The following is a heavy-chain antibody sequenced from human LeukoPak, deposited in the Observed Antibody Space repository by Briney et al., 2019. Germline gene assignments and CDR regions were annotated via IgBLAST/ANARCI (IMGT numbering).Heavy chain of an antibody. Sequence: SETLSLTCTVSGGSNSSSSYYWGWLRQPPGEGLEWIGSIYYSGSTYYNPSLKSRVTISVDTSKNQFSLKLSSVTAADTAVYYCARGRPSHSSSSELDYWGQGTLVTVSS. CDR2: IYYSGST. D-gene: IGHD6-6*01. J-gene: IGHJ4*02. CDR1: GGSNSSSSYY. CDR3: ARGRPSHSSSSELDY. V-gene: IGHV4-39*01.